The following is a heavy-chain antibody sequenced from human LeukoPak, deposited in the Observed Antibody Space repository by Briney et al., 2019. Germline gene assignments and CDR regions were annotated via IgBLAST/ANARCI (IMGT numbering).Heavy chain of an antibody. CDR3: ASMPGIAAAGSLPPDY. J-gene: IGHJ4*02. CDR1: GGTFSSYA. V-gene: IGHV1-69*04. Sequence: GASVTVSCKASGGTFSSYAISWVRQAPGQGREWMGRIIPILCIANHAQTFQGRVTLTADKSTSTAYMELSSLRSEDTAVYYCASMPGIAAAGSLPPDYWGQGTLVTVSS. CDR2: IIPILCIA. D-gene: IGHD6-13*01.